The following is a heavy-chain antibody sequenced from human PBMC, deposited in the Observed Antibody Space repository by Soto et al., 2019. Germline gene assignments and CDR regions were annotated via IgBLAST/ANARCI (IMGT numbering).Heavy chain of an antibody. J-gene: IGHJ6*03. V-gene: IGHV1-3*01. CDR2: INAGNGNT. CDR1: GYTFTSYA. CDR3: ARDPEETSSYYYHYYMDV. Sequence: ASVKVSCKASGYTFTSYAMHWVRQAPGQRLEWMGWINAGNGNTKYSQKFQGRVTITRDTSASTAYMELSSLGSEDTAVYYCARDPEETSSYYYHYYMDVWGKGTTVTVSS.